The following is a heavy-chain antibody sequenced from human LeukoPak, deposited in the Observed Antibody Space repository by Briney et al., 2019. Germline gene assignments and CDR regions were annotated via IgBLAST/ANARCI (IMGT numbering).Heavy chain of an antibody. Sequence: QPGRSLRLSCAASGFTFSSYGMHWVRQAPGKGLEWVAVISYDGSNKYYADSVKGRFTISRDNSKNTLYLQMNSLRAEDTAVYYCAKDAGAGSSGQFGYYYYYYMDVWGKGTTVTVSS. J-gene: IGHJ6*03. CDR1: GFTFSSYG. CDR3: AKDAGAGSSGQFGYYYYYYMDV. V-gene: IGHV3-30*18. D-gene: IGHD6-19*01. CDR2: ISYDGSNK.